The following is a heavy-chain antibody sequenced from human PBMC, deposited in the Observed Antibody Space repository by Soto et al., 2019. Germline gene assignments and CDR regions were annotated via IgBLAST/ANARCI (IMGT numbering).Heavy chain of an antibody. CDR2: IYHSGNT. J-gene: IGHJ5*02. CDR1: GGSISSGGYS. D-gene: IGHD2-8*01. V-gene: IGHV4-30-2*01. Sequence: QLQLQESGSGLVKPSQTLSLTCAVSGGSISSGGYSWSWIRQPPGKGLEGIGYIYHSGNTYYNPSLKSRVTISVDRSKNQFSLKLSSVTAADTAVYYCARDREYCTNGVCYTGWFDPWGQGTLVTVSS. CDR3: ARDREYCTNGVCYTGWFDP.